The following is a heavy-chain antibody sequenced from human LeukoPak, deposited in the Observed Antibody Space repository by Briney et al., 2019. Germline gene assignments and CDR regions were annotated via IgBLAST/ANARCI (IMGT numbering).Heavy chain of an antibody. CDR2: IWYDGSNK. Sequence: GGSLRLSCAASGFTFSSYGMHWVRQAPGKGLEWVAVIWYDGSNKYYADSVKGRFTISRDNSKNTLYLQMNSLRAEDTAVYYCARDQSLSTPLRYFDWLLSENYGMDVWGPGTTVTVSS. CDR1: GFTFSSYG. CDR3: ARDQSLSTPLRYFDWLLSENYGMDV. V-gene: IGHV3-33*01. D-gene: IGHD3-9*01. J-gene: IGHJ6*02.